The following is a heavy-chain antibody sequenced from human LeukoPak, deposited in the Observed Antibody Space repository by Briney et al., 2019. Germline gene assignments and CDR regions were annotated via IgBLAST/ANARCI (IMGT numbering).Heavy chain of an antibody. CDR2: ISAYNGNT. J-gene: IGHJ3*02. V-gene: IGHV1-18*01. D-gene: IGHD1-7*01. CDR1: GYTFTSYG. Sequence: GASVKVSCEASGYTFTSYGISWVRQAPGQGLEWMGCISAYNGNTNYAQKLQGRVTMTRDTSTSTAYMELRSLRSDDTAVYYCARSITGTTPGAFDIWGQGTMVTVSS. CDR3: ARSITGTTPGAFDI.